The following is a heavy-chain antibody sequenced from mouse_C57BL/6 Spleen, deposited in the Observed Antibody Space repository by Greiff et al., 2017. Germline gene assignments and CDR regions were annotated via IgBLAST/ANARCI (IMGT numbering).Heavy chain of an antibody. CDR3: ARRGGNYVDAMDY. Sequence: QVQLQQPGAELVKPGASVKLSCKASGYTFTSYWMHWVKQSPGQGLEWIGMIHPNSGSTNYNEKFKSKATLTVDKSSSTAYMQLSSLTSEDSAVYYCARRGGNYVDAMDYWGQGTSVTVSS. D-gene: IGHD2-1*01. CDR1: GYTFTSYW. CDR2: IHPNSGST. J-gene: IGHJ4*01. V-gene: IGHV1-64*01.